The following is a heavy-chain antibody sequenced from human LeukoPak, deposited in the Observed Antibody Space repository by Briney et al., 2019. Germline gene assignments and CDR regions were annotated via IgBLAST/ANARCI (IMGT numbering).Heavy chain of an antibody. D-gene: IGHD2-2*01. CDR1: GFTFSSYA. CDR3: AKESIVVIPAAMTYASI. CDR2: ISGSGGST. J-gene: IGHJ4*02. V-gene: IGHV3-23*01. Sequence: GGSLRLSCAASGFTFSSYAMSWVRQAPGKELEWVSAISGSGGSTYYADSVKGRFTISRDNSKNTLYLQMNSLRAEDTAVYYCAKESIVVIPAAMTYASIWGQGTLVTVSS.